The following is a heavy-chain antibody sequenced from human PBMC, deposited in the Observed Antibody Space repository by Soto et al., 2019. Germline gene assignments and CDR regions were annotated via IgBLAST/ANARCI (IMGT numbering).Heavy chain of an antibody. Sequence: GGSLRLSCAASGFTVSSNYMSWVRQAPGKGLEWVSVIYSGGSTYYADSVKGRFTISRDNSKNTLYLQMNSLRAEDTAVYYCARGGPNDYSNYNDFGYYYYYMDVWGKGTTVTVSS. D-gene: IGHD4-4*01. V-gene: IGHV3-66*01. CDR2: IYSGGST. J-gene: IGHJ6*03. CDR3: ARGGPNDYSNYNDFGYYYYYMDV. CDR1: GFTVSSNY.